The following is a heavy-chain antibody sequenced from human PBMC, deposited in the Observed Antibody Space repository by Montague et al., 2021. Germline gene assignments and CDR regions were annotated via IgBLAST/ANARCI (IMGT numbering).Heavy chain of an antibody. V-gene: IGHV3-7*05. Sequence: SLRLSCAASGFSFSTSWMSWVRQAPGKGLEWVANIRDDGGETYHVDSVKGRFTISRDNAKNSLYLQMNSLRAEDTAVYYCARYTYCYCDYWGQGTLVTVSS. CDR2: IRDDGGET. CDR1: GFSFSTSW. D-gene: IGHD3-10*01. J-gene: IGHJ4*02. CDR3: ARYTYCYCDY.